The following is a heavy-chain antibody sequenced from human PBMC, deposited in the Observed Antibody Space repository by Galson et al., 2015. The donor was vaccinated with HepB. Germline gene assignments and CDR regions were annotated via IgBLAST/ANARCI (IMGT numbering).Heavy chain of an antibody. J-gene: IGHJ6*02. CDR3: ATDRDRELDGRTYYYYYGMDV. CDR1: GGTFSSYA. D-gene: IGHD1-1*01. CDR2: IIPIFGTA. V-gene: IGHV1-69*13. Sequence: SVKVSCKASGGTFSSYAISWVRQAPGQGLEWMGGIIPIFGTANYAQKFQGRVTITADESTSTAYMEPSSLRSEDTAVYYCATDRDRELDGRTYYYYYGMDVWGQGTTVTVSS.